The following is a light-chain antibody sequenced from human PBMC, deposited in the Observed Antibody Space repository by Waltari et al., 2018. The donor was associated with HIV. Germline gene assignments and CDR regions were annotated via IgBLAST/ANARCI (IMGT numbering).Light chain of an antibody. V-gene: IGLV1-51*01. J-gene: IGLJ3*02. CDR3: GTWDTSLDAGV. CDR2: DNN. CDR1: SPNLGNNY. Sequence: SVLTQPPSVSAAPGQKVTISCPGSSPNLGNNYVSWFQQLPGAAPRFLIYDNNQRPSGVPDRFSGSRSGTSATLGVSGLQPGDEADYYCGTWDTSLDAGVFGGGTKLTVL.